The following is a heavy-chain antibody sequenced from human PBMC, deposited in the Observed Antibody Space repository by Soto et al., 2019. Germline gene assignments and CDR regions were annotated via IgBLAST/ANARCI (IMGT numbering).Heavy chain of an antibody. Sequence: EVQLVESGGGWVQPGRSLRLSCAVSGFTFDDYAMHWVRQAPGEGLEWVSGISWNSGAIGYADSVKGRFTALRDNAKSTLYLQMNSLRTEDTALYYCAKAMGPDWLARLDCWGQGTLVTVSS. V-gene: IGHV3-9*01. J-gene: IGHJ4*02. CDR2: ISWNSGAI. D-gene: IGHD3-9*01. CDR1: GFTFDDYA. CDR3: AKAMGPDWLARLDC.